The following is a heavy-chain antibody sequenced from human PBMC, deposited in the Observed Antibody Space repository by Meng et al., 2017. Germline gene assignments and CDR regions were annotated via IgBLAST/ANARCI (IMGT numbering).Heavy chain of an antibody. J-gene: IGHJ4*02. D-gene: IGHD6-19*01. CDR3: ARDLSYSSGWSCDY. Sequence: GGSLRLSCAASGFTFSSYAMHWVRQAPGKGLEWVAVISYDGSNKYYADSVKGRFTISRDNSKNTLYLQMNSLRAEDTAVYYCARDLSYSSGWSCDYWGQGTLVTVSS. CDR2: ISYDGSNK. CDR1: GFTFSSYA. V-gene: IGHV3-30*04.